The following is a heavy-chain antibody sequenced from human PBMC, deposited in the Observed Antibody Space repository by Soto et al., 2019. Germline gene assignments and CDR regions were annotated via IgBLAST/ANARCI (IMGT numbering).Heavy chain of an antibody. J-gene: IGHJ6*02. Sequence: EVQLVESGGGLVKPGGSLSLSCAASGFIFTSYTMNWVRQAPGKGLEWVSSISSSSRYIYYADSLKGRFTISRDDAKNSLFLQMNSLRAEDTAVYYCARAAYDYVWGSYRQAPDFGMDVWGQGTTVTVSS. CDR1: GFIFTSYT. D-gene: IGHD3-16*02. CDR3: ARAAYDYVWGSYRQAPDFGMDV. V-gene: IGHV3-21*02. CDR2: ISSSSRYI.